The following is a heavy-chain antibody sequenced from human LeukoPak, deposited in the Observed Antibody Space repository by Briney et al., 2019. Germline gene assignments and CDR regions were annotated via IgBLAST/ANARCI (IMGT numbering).Heavy chain of an antibody. CDR3: ARDAQRGFDYSNSLEY. CDR1: GFTFSHYG. V-gene: IGHV3-33*01. D-gene: IGHD4-11*01. Sequence: GGSLGLSCAAAGFTFSHYGMHWVRHAPGKGLEWMAVIWSDGTNQYYGDSVKGRFTISRDDSGNTVYLQMNSLRPEDTGVYYCARDAQRGFDYSNSLEYWGQGTPVTVST. CDR2: IWSDGTNQ. J-gene: IGHJ4*02.